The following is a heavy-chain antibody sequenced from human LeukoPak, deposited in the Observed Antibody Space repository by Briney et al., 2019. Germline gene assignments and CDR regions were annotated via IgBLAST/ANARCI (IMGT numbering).Heavy chain of an antibody. CDR1: GGSISSYY. CDR2: IYYSGST. V-gene: IGHV4-59*12. D-gene: IGHD3-10*01. Sequence: SETLSLTCTVSGGSISSYYWSWIRQPPGKGLEWIGYIYYSGSTNYNPSLKSRVTISVDTSKNQFSLKLSSVTAADTAVYYCARAETDHYYFDYLGQGILVTVSS. J-gene: IGHJ4*02. CDR3: ARAETDHYYFDY.